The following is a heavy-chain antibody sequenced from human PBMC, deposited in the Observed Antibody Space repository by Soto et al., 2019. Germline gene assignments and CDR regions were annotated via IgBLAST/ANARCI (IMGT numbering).Heavy chain of an antibody. V-gene: IGHV3-21*01. CDR2: ISSSSRYI. Sequence: EVQLVESGGGLVKPGGSLRLSCAASGFTFSSYSMNWVRQAPGKGLEWVSSISSSSRYIYYADSVKGRFTISRDNTKKSLDLEADSLSAEDTALYYCARDNQDLFRERRDIVVVPANYYYYGMGGWGQGTTVTVSS. D-gene: IGHD2-2*01. CDR1: GFTFSSYS. CDR3: ARDNQDLFRERRDIVVVPANYYYYGMGG. J-gene: IGHJ6*02.